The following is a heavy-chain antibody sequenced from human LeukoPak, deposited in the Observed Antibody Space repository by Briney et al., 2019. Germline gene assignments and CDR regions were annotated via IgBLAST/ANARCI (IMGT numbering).Heavy chain of an antibody. V-gene: IGHV4-39*01. J-gene: IGHJ4*02. D-gene: IGHD6-19*01. Sequence: SETLSLTCTVSGGSISSSSYYWGWIRQPPGKGLEWIGSIYYSGSTYYNPSLKSRVTISVDTSKNQFSLKLSSVTAADTAVYYCARQEWGCGWFIDYWGQGTLVTVSS. CDR1: GGSISSSSYY. CDR2: IYYSGST. CDR3: ARQEWGCGWFIDY.